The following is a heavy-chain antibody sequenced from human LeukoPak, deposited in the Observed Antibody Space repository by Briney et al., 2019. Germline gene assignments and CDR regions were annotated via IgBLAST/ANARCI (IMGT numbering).Heavy chain of an antibody. J-gene: IGHJ4*02. V-gene: IGHV4-30-2*01. CDR2: IYHSGST. CDR3: ARASGYSSSPFDY. D-gene: IGHD3-3*01. CDR1: GGSISSGGYY. Sequence: SETLSLTCTVSGGSISSGGYYWSWIRQHPGKGLEWIGYIYHSGSTYYNPSLKSRVTISVDRSKNQFSLKLSSVTAADTAVYYCARASGYSSSPFDYWGQGTLVTVSS.